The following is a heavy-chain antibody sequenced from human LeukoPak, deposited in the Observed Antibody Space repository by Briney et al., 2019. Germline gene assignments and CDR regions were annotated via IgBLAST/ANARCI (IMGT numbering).Heavy chain of an antibody. CDR3: AKRGFVIRVILVGFHKQAYDFDS. V-gene: IGHV3-74*01. D-gene: IGHD3-22*01. Sequence: GGSLRLSCAASGFTVSSSYMHWVRQGPGKGLEWVARINADGLTINYADSVKGRFTISRDNAKTTLYLQMNMLRAEDTAGYFCAKRGFVIRVILVGFHKQAYDFDSWGQGALVTVSS. J-gene: IGHJ4*02. CDR1: GFTVSSSY. CDR2: INADGLTI.